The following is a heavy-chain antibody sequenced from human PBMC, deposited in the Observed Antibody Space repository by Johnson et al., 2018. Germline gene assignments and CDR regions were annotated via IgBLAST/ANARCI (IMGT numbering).Heavy chain of an antibody. CDR3: ARGVWVGDLYSYDY. D-gene: IGHD3-10*01. J-gene: IGHJ4*02. Sequence: QVQLVESGAEVKKPGASVKVSCKASGYTFTGNYMDWLRQAPGQGLAWMGWITPNSGGTKYAQKFQGRVTMTRDTSISTAYMGLSRLRSVDTAVYYCARGVWVGDLYSYDYWGQGTLVTVSS. V-gene: IGHV1-2*02. CDR1: GYTFTGNY. CDR2: ITPNSGGT.